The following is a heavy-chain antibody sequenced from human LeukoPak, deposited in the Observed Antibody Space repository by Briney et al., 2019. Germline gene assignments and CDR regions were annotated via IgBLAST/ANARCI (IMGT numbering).Heavy chain of an antibody. J-gene: IGHJ5*02. D-gene: IGHD3-10*01. Sequence: SVKVSCKASGCTFSSYAISWVRQAPGQGLEWMGGIIPIFGTANYAQKFQGRVTITADKSTSTAYMELSSLRSEDTAVYYCAREVTMVRGVITINWFDPWGQGTLVTVSS. CDR1: GCTFSSYA. V-gene: IGHV1-69*06. CDR3: AREVTMVRGVITINWFDP. CDR2: IIPIFGTA.